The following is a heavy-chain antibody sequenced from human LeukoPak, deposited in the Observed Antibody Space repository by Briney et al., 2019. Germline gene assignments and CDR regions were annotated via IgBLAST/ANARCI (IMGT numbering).Heavy chain of an antibody. CDR1: GFTFDDYG. J-gene: IGHJ4*02. Sequence: PGGSLRLSCAASGFTFDDYGMSWVRQAPGKGLEWVSGINWNGGSTGYADSVKGRFTISRDNAKNSLYLQMNSLRAEDTALYYCARDLYYGSGSLPFFDYWGQGTLVTVSS. D-gene: IGHD3-10*01. CDR2: INWNGGST. V-gene: IGHV3-20*04. CDR3: ARDLYYGSGSLPFFDY.